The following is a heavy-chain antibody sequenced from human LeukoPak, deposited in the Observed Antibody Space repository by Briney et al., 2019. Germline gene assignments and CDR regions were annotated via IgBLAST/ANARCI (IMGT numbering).Heavy chain of an antibody. CDR2: MYSSGST. V-gene: IGHV4-4*07. D-gene: IGHD6-19*01. CDR1: GGSISSYY. Sequence: SETLSLTCTVSGGSISSYYWSWIRQPAGKGLEWVGRMYSSGSTNDNPSLKSRVTMSVDTSKNQFSLKLTSVTAADTAVYYCARARSGSLDYWGLGTLVTVSS. CDR3: ARARSGSLDY. J-gene: IGHJ4*02.